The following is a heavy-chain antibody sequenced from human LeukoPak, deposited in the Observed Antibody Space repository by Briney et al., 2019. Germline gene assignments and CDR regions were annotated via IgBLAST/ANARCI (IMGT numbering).Heavy chain of an antibody. D-gene: IGHD5-24*01. CDR2: ISGSGGST. CDR3: AKGARDGYNFFSS. CDR1: GFTFSSYA. V-gene: IGHV3-23*01. J-gene: IGHJ5*02. Sequence: GGSLRLPCAASGFTFSSYAMSWVRQAPGKGLEWVSAISGSGGSTYYADSVKGRFTISRDSSKNTLYLQMNSLRAEDTAVYYCAKGARDGYNFFSSWGQGTLVTVSS.